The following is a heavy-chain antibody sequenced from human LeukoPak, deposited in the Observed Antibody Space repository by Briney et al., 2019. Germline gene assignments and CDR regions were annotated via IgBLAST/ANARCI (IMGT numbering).Heavy chain of an antibody. V-gene: IGHV3-7*01. CDR2: IKQDGSEK. CDR3: ARDHVAAGLFFDS. J-gene: IGHJ4*02. Sequence: GGSLRLSCAASGLMFNSYWMSWVRQAPGKGLEWVANIKQDGSEKHYVDSVKGRFTISRDNAKNSLYLQMNSLRAEDTAVYYCARDHVAAGLFFDSWGQGTLVTVSS. D-gene: IGHD6-13*01. CDR1: GLMFNSYW.